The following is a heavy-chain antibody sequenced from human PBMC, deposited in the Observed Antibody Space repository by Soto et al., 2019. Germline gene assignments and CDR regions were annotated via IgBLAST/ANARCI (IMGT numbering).Heavy chain of an antibody. CDR1: GGSISRYY. J-gene: IGHJ6*02. V-gene: IGHV4-59*01. CDR3: ARFVRSCSATTCSTRADV. CDR2: IYSGGST. Sequence: SETLSLTCTVSGGSISRYYWSWIRQPPGKGLEWIGYIYSGGSTKNPSLRSRVTMSVDTSKNQFSLKLRSVIVADTAVYHCARFVRSCSATTCSTRADVWGQGITVTVSS. D-gene: IGHD2-2*01.